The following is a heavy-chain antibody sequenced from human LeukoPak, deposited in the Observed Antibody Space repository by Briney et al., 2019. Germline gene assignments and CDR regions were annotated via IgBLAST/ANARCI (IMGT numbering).Heavy chain of an antibody. V-gene: IGHV3-23*01. J-gene: IGHJ5*02. CDR2: ISGSGGST. Sequence: GGSLRLSCAASGFTFSSYAMSWVRQAPGKGLGWVSAISGSGGSTYYADSVKGRFTISRDNSKNTLYLQMNSLRAEDTAVYYCAKNQMGYSYGPNWFDPWGQGTLVTVSS. CDR1: GFTFSSYA. CDR3: AKNQMGYSYGPNWFDP. D-gene: IGHD5-18*01.